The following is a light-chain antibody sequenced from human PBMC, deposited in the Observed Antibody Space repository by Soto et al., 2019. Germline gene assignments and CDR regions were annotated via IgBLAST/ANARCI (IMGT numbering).Light chain of an antibody. V-gene: IGKV3-20*01. CDR3: QQYGNSIPIT. CDR1: QKVTTT. J-gene: IGKJ5*01. CDR2: GAF. Sequence: IVLKQSPGTLSLSPGERLTLSCRARQKVTTTLAWYQHQPRQAPRLLLTGAFSRAPGIPHRFSGSGSGTTVTPPTSSLEPEDFAVSYCQQYGNSIPITFGQGTRLEIK.